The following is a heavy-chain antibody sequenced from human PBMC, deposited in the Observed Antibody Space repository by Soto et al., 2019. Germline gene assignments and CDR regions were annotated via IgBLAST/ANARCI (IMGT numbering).Heavy chain of an antibody. Sequence: SENLSLTCTVSGGSISSYYWSWIRQPPGKGLEWIGYIYYSGSTNYNPSLKRRVTISVDTSKNQFSLKLSSVTAADTAVYYWSRGQDYWDWMDPWCQGTLLTVSS. CDR1: GGSISSYY. CDR2: IYYSGST. CDR3: SRGQDYWDWMDP. V-gene: IGHV4-59*01. D-gene: IGHD2-8*02. J-gene: IGHJ5*02.